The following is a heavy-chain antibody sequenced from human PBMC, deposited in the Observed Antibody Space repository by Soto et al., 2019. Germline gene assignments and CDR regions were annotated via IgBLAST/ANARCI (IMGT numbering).Heavy chain of an antibody. CDR1: GGSISSGDYY. CDR3: ARASNYYDSSGPHLGY. J-gene: IGHJ4*02. CDR2: IYYSGST. V-gene: IGHV4-30-4*01. D-gene: IGHD3-22*01. Sequence: SETLSLTCTVSGGSISSGDYYWSWIRQPPGKGLEWIGYIYYSGSTYYNPSLKSRVTISVDTSKNQFSLKLSSVTAADTAVYYCARASNYYDSSGPHLGYWGQGTLVTVSS.